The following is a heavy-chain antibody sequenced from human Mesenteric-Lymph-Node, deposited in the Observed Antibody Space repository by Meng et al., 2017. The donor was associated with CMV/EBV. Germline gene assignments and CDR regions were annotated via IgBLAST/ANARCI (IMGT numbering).Heavy chain of an antibody. D-gene: IGHD3-9*01. CDR1: GFTFSSYA. CDR2: ISYDGSNK. V-gene: IGHV3-30*04. J-gene: IGHJ4*02. CDR3: ARGILTGIFDY. Sequence: GESLKISCAASGFTFSSYAMHWVRQVPGKGLEWVAVISYDGSNKYYADSVKGRFTISRDNSKNTLYLQMNSLRAEDTAVYYCARGILTGIFDYWGQGTLVTVSS.